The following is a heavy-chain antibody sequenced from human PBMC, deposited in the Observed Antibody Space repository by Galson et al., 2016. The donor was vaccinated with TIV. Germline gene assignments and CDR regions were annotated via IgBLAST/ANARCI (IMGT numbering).Heavy chain of an antibody. J-gene: IGHJ4*02. CDR2: IDWDDDK. D-gene: IGHD3-22*01. Sequence: PALVKPTQTLTLTCSFSGFSLNTSGMCVSWIRQPPGKALEWLARIDWDDDKSYSPSLKTRLTISKDTSKNQVVLTMTNVDPVDTATYYCARISGYYDSSGHYIPRSFDYWGQGSLVTVAS. CDR3: ARISGYYDSSGHYIPRSFDY. CDR1: GFSLNTSGMC. V-gene: IGHV2-70*11.